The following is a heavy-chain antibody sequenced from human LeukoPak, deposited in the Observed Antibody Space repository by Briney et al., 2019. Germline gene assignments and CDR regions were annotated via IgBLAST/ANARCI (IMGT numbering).Heavy chain of an antibody. V-gene: IGHV3-9*01. J-gene: IGHJ4*02. D-gene: IGHD3-22*01. CDR2: ISWNSGSI. Sequence: PGGSLRLSCAASGFTFDDYAMHWVRQAPGKGLEWVSGISWNSGSIGYADSVKGRFTISRDNAKNSLYLQINSLRDENTPLYYCAMGVRSVYFSPVGYGGQETLV. CDR1: GFTFDDYA. CDR3: AMGVRSVYFSPVGY.